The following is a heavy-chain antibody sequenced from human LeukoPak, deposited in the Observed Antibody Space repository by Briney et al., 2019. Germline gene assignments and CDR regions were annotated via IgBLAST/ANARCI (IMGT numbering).Heavy chain of an antibody. V-gene: IGHV3-21*01. CDR1: GFTFRSYS. CDR2: ISSSSSYI. D-gene: IGHD2-2*02. Sequence: GGSLRLSCAASGFTFRSYSMNWVRQAPGKGLEWVSSISSSSSYIYYADSVKGRFTISRDNAKNSLYLQMNSLRAEDTAVYYCARIYCSSTSCYNYFQHWGQGTLVTLSS. J-gene: IGHJ1*01. CDR3: ARIYCSSTSCYNYFQH.